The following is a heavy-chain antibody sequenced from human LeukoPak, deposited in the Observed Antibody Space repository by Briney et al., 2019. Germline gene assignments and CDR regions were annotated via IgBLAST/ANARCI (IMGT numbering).Heavy chain of an antibody. D-gene: IGHD3-3*01. V-gene: IGHV3-33*01. CDR2: IWYDGSNK. J-gene: IGHJ6*02. CDR3: ARGRHYDFWSGYLVQYGMDV. Sequence: GGSLRLSCAASGFTFSSYGMHWVRQAPGKGLEWVAVIWYDGSNKYYADSVKGRFTISRDNSKNTLYLQMNSLRAEDTAVYYCARGRHYDFWSGYLVQYGMDVWGQGTTVTVSS. CDR1: GFTFSSYG.